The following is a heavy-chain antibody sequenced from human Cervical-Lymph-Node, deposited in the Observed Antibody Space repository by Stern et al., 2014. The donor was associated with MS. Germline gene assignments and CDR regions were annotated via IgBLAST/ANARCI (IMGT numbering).Heavy chain of an antibody. D-gene: IGHD1-1*01. J-gene: IGHJ5*02. CDR2: IIPVYGAP. CDR1: GDTFSRNA. Sequence: VQLGESGAEVKKPGSSVKVSCKASGDTFSRNAIAWVRQAPGQGLEWMGGIIPVYGAPNYAQKFQGRVTVTADESTSTVYMELSSLRSEDTAVYYCARDLALNTGWYGHWGQGTQVTVSS. V-gene: IGHV1-69*01. CDR3: ARDLALNTGWYGH.